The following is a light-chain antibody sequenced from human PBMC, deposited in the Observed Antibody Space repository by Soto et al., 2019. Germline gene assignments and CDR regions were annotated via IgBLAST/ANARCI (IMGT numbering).Light chain of an antibody. J-gene: IGKJ1*01. CDR1: QSVSSD. CDR3: QQYNDWPLT. CDR2: GAS. Sequence: DTLMTQSPATLSVSPGERVTLSCGASQSVSSDLAWYQQKPGQAPRLLIFGASTRANGVPARFTGSRSGTDFTLTISSLRSEDFGLYYCQQYNDWPLTFGQGTMVDIK. V-gene: IGKV3-15*01.